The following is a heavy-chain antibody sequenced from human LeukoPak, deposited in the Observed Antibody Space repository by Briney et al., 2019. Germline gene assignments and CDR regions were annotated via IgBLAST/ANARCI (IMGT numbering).Heavy chain of an antibody. CDR3: SRSLNN. CDR2: IKEDGSET. J-gene: IGHJ4*02. CDR1: GFTFGRSW. Sequence: GGSLRLSCAASGFTFGRSWMDWVRQAPGKGLEWVANIKEDGSETYYVDSAKGRFTISRDNAKSSLYLQMDRVRVEDTAIYYCSRSLNNWGQGTLSPSPQ. V-gene: IGHV3-7*01.